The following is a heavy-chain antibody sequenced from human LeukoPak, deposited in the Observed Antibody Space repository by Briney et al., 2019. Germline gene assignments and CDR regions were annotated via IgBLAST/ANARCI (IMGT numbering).Heavy chain of an antibody. CDR2: ITSSSSYI. CDR3: ARGDDMSVRGTFDY. V-gene: IGHV3-21*01. CDR1: GFTFSSFS. J-gene: IGHJ4*02. Sequence: GGSLRLSCAASGFTFSSFSMNWVRQAPGKGLEWVSSITSSSSYIYYADSLKGRFTISRDNAKNSLYLQMNSLRAEDTAVYYCARGDDMSVRGTFDYWGQGTLVTVSS. D-gene: IGHD3-10*01.